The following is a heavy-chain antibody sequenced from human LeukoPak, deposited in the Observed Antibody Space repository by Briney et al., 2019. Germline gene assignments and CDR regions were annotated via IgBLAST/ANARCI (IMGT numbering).Heavy chain of an antibody. D-gene: IGHD3-16*01. V-gene: IGHV3-21*01. CDR3: ARDTNYDYVWGSYPFDY. CDR1: GFTFSSYS. J-gene: IGHJ4*02. CDR2: ISSSSSYI. Sequence: GGSLRLSCAASGFTFSSYSMNWVRQAPGKGLEWVSSISSSSSYIYYADSVKGRFTISRDNAKNSLYLQMNSLRAEDTAVYYCARDTNYDYVWGSYPFDYWGQGTLVTVSS.